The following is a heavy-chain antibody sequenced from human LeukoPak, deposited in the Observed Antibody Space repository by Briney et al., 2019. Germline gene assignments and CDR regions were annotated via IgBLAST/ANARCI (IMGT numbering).Heavy chain of an antibody. CDR3: ARDCLDIVATFDNWFDP. CDR2: MYYSGST. CDR1: GGSISSSNFY. V-gene: IGHV4-39*07. D-gene: IGHD5-12*01. J-gene: IGHJ5*02. Sequence: SETLSLTCTVSGGSISSSNFYWGWIRQPPGKGPEWIGSMYYSGSTYYNPSLKSRVTISVDTSKNQFSLKLSSVTAADTAVYYCARDCLDIVATFDNWFDPWGQGILVTVSS.